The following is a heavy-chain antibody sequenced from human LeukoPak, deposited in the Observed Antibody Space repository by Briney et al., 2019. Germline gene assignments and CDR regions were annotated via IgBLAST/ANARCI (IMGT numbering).Heavy chain of an antibody. Sequence: GASVKVSCKASGYTFTGYYMHWVRQAPGQGLEWMGWINPNSGGTNYAQKFQGRVTMTRDTSISTAYMELSRLRSDDTAVYYCARDGYCSSTSCYQDYWGQGTLVTVSS. V-gene: IGHV1-2*02. CDR2: INPNSGGT. D-gene: IGHD2-2*03. J-gene: IGHJ4*02. CDR1: GYTFTGYY. CDR3: ARDGYCSSTSCYQDY.